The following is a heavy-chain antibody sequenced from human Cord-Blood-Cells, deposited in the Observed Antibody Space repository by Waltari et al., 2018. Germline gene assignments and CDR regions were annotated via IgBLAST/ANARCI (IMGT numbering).Heavy chain of an antibody. CDR2: IIRICGTE. Sequence: QVQLVQSGAEVKKPGSSVKVSCKASGGTFSSYAISWVRQAPGQGREWMGGIIRICGTENYAEKFQGRVTITADESTSTAYMELSSLRSEDTAVYYCAGSYCSSTSCYFDYWGQGTLVTVSS. D-gene: IGHD2-2*01. J-gene: IGHJ4*02. CDR3: AGSYCSSTSCYFDY. CDR1: GGTFSSYA. V-gene: IGHV1-69*01.